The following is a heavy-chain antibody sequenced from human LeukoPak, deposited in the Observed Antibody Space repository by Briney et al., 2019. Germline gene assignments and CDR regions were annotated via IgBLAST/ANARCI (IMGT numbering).Heavy chain of an antibody. CDR3: ARGRGHSYGQYYFNY. CDR1: GASISSSS. Sequence: SETLSLTCTVSGASISSSSWSWIRQPPGKGLEWIGYIHYSGNTNYNPSLKSRVTISVDTTKNQFSLNLSSVTAADTAVYYCARGRGHSYGQYYFNYWGQGALVTVSS. D-gene: IGHD5-18*01. J-gene: IGHJ4*02. CDR2: IHYSGNT. V-gene: IGHV4-59*01.